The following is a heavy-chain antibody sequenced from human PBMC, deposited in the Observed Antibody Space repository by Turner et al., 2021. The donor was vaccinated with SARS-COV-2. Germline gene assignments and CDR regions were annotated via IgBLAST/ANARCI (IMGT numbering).Heavy chain of an antibody. J-gene: IGHJ4*02. CDR1: GGTFSSYT. V-gene: IGHV1-69*02. Sequence: QVQLVQSGAEVKKPGSSVKVSCKASGGTFSSYTINWVRQAPGQGLEWMGRIIPILGIASYAQKFQGRVTITADKSTSTAYMELSSLRSEDTAVDYCAGGCAAAFSWEVYFDYWGQGTLVTVSS. CDR2: IIPILGIA. D-gene: IGHD6-13*01. CDR3: AGGCAAAFSWEVYFDY.